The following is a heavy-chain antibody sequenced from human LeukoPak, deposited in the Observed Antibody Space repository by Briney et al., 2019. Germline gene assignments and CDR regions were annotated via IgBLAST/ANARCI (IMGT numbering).Heavy chain of an antibody. CDR3: ARDGFWFGVLDIDY. CDR2: ISAYNGNT. V-gene: IGHV1-18*01. J-gene: IGHJ4*02. CDR1: GYTFTSYG. Sequence: ASVKVSCKASGYTFTSYGISWVRQAPGQGLEWMGWISAYNGNTNYAQKLQGRVTMTTDTSTSTAYMELRSLRSDDTAVYCCARDGFWFGVLDIDYWGQGTLVTVSS. D-gene: IGHD3-10*01.